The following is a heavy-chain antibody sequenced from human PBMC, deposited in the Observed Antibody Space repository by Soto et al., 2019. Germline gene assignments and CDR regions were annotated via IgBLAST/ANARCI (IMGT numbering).Heavy chain of an antibody. CDR2: IYWDNDK. D-gene: IGHD6-19*01. V-gene: IGHV2-5*02. Sequence: QITLKESGPTLVKPTQTLTLTCTFSGFSLSSTRMAVGWIRQPPGTALEWLALIYWDNDKRYSPFLKSRLTITKDTSKNHVVLTLSHMDPVDTARYYWAHIVVAGLGYYFDYWGQGTLVTVSS. CDR3: AHIVVAGLGYYFDY. CDR1: GFSLSSTRMA. J-gene: IGHJ4*02.